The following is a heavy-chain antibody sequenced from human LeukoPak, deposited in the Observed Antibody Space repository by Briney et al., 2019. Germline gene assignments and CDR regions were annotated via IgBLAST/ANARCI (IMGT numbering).Heavy chain of an antibody. D-gene: IGHD3-3*01. CDR1: GGSISSYY. V-gene: IGHV4-39*01. Sequence: PSETLSLTCTVSGGSISSYYWGWIRQPPGKGLEWIGSIYYSGSTYYNPSLKSRVTISVDTSKNQFSLKLSSVTAADTAVYYCARRTGITIFGVVRNWFDPWGQGTLVTVSS. J-gene: IGHJ5*02. CDR2: IYYSGST. CDR3: ARRTGITIFGVVRNWFDP.